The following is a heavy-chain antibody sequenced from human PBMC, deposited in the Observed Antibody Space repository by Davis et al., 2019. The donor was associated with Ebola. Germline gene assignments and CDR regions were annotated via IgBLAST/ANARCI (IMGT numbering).Heavy chain of an antibody. D-gene: IGHD1-26*01. J-gene: IGHJ4*02. CDR1: SFPFLSYS. CDR3: ATDLYSGSPRIDY. CDR2: ISSSSSTI. V-gene: IGHV3-48*02. Sequence: GGSLRLSCAPSSFPFLSYSMNWVRQAPGKGLEWVSYISSSSSTIYYADSVKGRFTISRDNAKNSLYLQMNSLRDEDTAVYYCATDLYSGSPRIDYWGQGTLVTVSS.